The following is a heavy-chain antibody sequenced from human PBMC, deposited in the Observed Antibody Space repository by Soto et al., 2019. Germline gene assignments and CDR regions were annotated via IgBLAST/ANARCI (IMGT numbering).Heavy chain of an antibody. Sequence: GSLRLSCAASGFTLTSYSMNWVRQAPGKGLEWVSSISSSSSHIYYADSVKGRFTISRDNARNSVYLQMNSLRAEDTAVYYCVRERGLSSFYGMDVWGQGTTVTVSS. CDR3: VRERGLSSFYGMDV. CDR1: GFTLTSYS. D-gene: IGHD3-10*01. CDR2: ISSSSSHI. V-gene: IGHV3-21*06. J-gene: IGHJ6*02.